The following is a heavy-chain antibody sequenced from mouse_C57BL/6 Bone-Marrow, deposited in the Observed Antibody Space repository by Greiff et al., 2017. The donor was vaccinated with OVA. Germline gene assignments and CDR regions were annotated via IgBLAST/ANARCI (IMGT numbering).Heavy chain of an antibody. J-gene: IGHJ4*01. CDR2: ISSGGDYI. Sequence: EVQRVESGEGLVKPGGSLKLSCAASGFPFSSYAMSWVRQTPEKRLEWVAYISSGGDYIYYADTVKGRFTISRDNARNPLYLKRSSLKAEDTAMYYCTRTDGPYAMDYWGQGTSVTVSS. CDR3: TRTDGPYAMDY. D-gene: IGHD2-3*01. V-gene: IGHV5-9-1*02. CDR1: GFPFSSYA.